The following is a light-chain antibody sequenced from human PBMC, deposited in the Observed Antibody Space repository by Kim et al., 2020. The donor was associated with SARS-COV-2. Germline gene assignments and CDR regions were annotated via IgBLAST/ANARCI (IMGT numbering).Light chain of an antibody. CDR1: TSNIGRNS. J-gene: IGLJ1*01. CDR2: DNN. Sequence: QSVLTQPPSTSGTPGQRVTISCSGGTSNIGRNSVNWYRQLPGTAPQLLIYDNNQRPSGVPDRLSGSKSGTSASLAISGLQSEDEADYYCAAWDDSLDVFLFGGGTKVTVL. CDR3: AAWDDSLDVFL. V-gene: IGLV1-44*01.